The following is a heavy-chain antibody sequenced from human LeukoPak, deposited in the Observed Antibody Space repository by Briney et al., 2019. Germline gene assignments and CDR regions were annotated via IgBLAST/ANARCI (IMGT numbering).Heavy chain of an antibody. Sequence: PSQTLSLTCTVSGGSISSGSYYWSWIRQPAGKGLEWIGRIYTSGSTNYNPSLKSRVTISVDTSKNQFSLKLSSVTAADTAVYYCASQYYYDSSGYRYWGQGTLVTVSS. CDR2: IYTSGST. V-gene: IGHV4-61*02. CDR1: GGSISSGSYY. D-gene: IGHD3-22*01. J-gene: IGHJ4*02. CDR3: ASQYYYDSSGYRY.